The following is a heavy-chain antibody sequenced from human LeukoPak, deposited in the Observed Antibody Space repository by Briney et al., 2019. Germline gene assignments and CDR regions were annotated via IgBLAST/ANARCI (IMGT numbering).Heavy chain of an antibody. D-gene: IGHD3-22*01. CDR2: INGDGRNI. Sequence: PGGSLRLSCVASGFTFSSYWMHWVRQDPRKGLVWVSRINGDGRNINYADSVRGRFTISRDTSKNTLYLQVSSLRVEDTAVYYCARDPYYYDSSAFYPFDYWGQGTLVTVSS. J-gene: IGHJ4*02. CDR3: ARDPYYYDSSAFYPFDY. CDR1: GFTFSSYW. V-gene: IGHV3-74*01.